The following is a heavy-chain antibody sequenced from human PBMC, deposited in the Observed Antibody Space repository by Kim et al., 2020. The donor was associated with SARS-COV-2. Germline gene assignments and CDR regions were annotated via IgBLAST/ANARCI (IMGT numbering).Heavy chain of an antibody. CDR3: ARDGVSGIAAAGTDYYYYGMDV. J-gene: IGHJ6*02. D-gene: IGHD6-13*01. CDR2: ISSSSSTI. CDR1: GFTFSSYS. V-gene: IGHV3-48*01. Sequence: GGSLRLSCAASGFTFSSYSMNWVRQAPGKGLEWVSYISSSSSTIYYADSVKGRFTISRDNAKNSLYLQMNSLRAEDTAVYYCARDGVSGIAAAGTDYYYYGMDVWGQGTTVTVSS.